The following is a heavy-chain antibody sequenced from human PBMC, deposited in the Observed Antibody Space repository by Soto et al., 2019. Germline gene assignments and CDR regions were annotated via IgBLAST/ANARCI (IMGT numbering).Heavy chain of an antibody. J-gene: IGHJ5*01. Sequence: TLTLTCTVSGGTISGCSMSWSWIGPHPGKGLEWIGYIDYRGSTYYNPSLKSRATITVDTSNNQFSLLLSTGTAADTAVYYCATAPGSGPNSWFDSWGQGTLVTVSS. D-gene: IGHD2-15*01. CDR2: IDYRGST. V-gene: IGHV4-31*03. CDR1: GGTISGCSMS. CDR3: ATAPGSGPNSWFDS.